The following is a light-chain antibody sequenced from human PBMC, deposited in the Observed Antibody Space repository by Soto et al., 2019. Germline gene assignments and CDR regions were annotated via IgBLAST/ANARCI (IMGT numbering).Light chain of an antibody. Sequence: QAVVTQPASVSXSPGQSITISCTGTSSDVGAYDFVSWYQHYPGKAPKLVTFDVTHRPPGISDRFSGSKSANTASLTISGLQAEDEAFYYCSSYTTRSTLVFGGGTKVTVL. CDR2: DVT. V-gene: IGLV2-14*01. CDR3: SSYTTRSTLV. J-gene: IGLJ1*01. CDR1: SSDVGAYDF.